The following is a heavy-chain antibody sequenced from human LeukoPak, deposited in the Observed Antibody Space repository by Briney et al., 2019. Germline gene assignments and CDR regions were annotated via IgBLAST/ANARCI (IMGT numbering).Heavy chain of an antibody. J-gene: IGHJ5*02. Sequence: GRSLGLSCAASGFTFSRYAMHWVRQAPGKGLEWVTLISYDGSNKYYTDSVRGRFTISRDNAKNSLYLQMESLRAEDTAVYYCARKLSTAAAGYNWIDPWGQGTLVTVSS. D-gene: IGHD6-13*01. CDR3: ARKLSTAAAGYNWIDP. CDR1: GFTFSRYA. CDR2: ISYDGSNK. V-gene: IGHV3-30-3*01.